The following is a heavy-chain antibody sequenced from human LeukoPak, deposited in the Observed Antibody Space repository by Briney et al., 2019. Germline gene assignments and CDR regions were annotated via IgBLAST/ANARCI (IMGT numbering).Heavy chain of an antibody. CDR2: ISYDGSNK. Sequence: GGSLRLSCAASGFTFSSYGMHWVRQAPGKGLEWVAVISYDGSNKYYADSVKGRFTISRDNSKNTLYLQMNSLRAEDTAVYYCAKEGVYYYGSGLYGMDVWGQGTTVTVSS. CDR1: GFTFSSYG. D-gene: IGHD3-10*01. V-gene: IGHV3-30*18. CDR3: AKEGVYYYGSGLYGMDV. J-gene: IGHJ6*02.